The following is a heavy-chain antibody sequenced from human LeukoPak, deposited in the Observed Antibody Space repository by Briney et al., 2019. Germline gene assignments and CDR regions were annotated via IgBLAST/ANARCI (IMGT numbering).Heavy chain of an antibody. CDR2: ISFSGIT. CDR1: GGSISSYY. D-gene: IGHD3-3*01. V-gene: IGHV4-59*12. J-gene: IGHJ5*02. CDR3: ARGREWLRWFDP. Sequence: SETLSLTCTVSGGSISSYYWSWIRQPPGKGLDWIGYISFSGITNYNPSLKSRVTISVDTSKNQFSLKLSSVTAADTAVYYCARGREWLRWFDPWGQGTLVTVSS.